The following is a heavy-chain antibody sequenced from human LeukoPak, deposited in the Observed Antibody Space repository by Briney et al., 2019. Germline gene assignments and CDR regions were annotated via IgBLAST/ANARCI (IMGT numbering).Heavy chain of an antibody. D-gene: IGHD5-18*01. CDR1: GGSISSSSYY. Sequence: SETLSLTCTVSGGSISSSSYYWGWIRQPPGKGLEWIGSIYYSGSTYYNPSLKSRVTISVDTSKNQFSLRLNSVTAADTAVYYCARGGYGRANWFDPWGQGTLVTVSS. V-gene: IGHV4-39*07. CDR3: ARGGYGRANWFDP. J-gene: IGHJ5*02. CDR2: IYYSGST.